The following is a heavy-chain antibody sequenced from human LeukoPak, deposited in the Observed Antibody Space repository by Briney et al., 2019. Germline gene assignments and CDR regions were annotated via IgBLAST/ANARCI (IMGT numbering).Heavy chain of an antibody. CDR2: INSDGSST. D-gene: IGHD4-17*01. CDR1: EFTSSTYW. CDR3: ARSYYGDYEDF. J-gene: IGHJ4*02. V-gene: IGHV3-74*01. Sequence: PGGSLRLSCAASEFTSSTYWIHWVRQAPGKGLMWVSRINSDGSSTSYADSVKGRFTISRDNAKNTVYLHMNSLKVEDTAVYYCARSYYGDYEDFWGQGTLVAVSS.